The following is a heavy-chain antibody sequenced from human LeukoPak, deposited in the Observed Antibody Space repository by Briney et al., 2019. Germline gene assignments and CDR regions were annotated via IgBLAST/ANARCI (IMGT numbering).Heavy chain of an antibody. V-gene: IGHV3-23*01. D-gene: IGHD3-10*01. CDR1: GFTLSSYA. Sequence: GGSLRLSCAASGFTLSSYAMSWVRQAPGKGLEWVSAISGSGGSTYYADSVKGRFTISRDNSKNTLYLQMNSLRAEDTAVYYCAKPIHSTMVRGVMYAFDIWGQGTMVTVSS. CDR3: AKPIHSTMVRGVMYAFDI. J-gene: IGHJ3*02. CDR2: ISGSGGST.